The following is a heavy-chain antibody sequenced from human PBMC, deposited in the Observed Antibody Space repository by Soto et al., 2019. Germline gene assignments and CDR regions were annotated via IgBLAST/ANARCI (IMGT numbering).Heavy chain of an antibody. Sequence: QVQLVQSGAEVKKPGDSVKVSCKASRDSFTECAIHWVRQAPGQGVEWMGWISPDNGYTGYSQKFEGRVTITRDTSASTAYMELSSLRSEDTAVFYCARETWGSCRPGDDWGQGTLVTVSP. CDR2: ISPDNGYT. CDR3: ARETWGSCRPGDD. CDR1: RDSFTECA. J-gene: IGHJ4*02. D-gene: IGHD3-16*02. V-gene: IGHV1-3*01.